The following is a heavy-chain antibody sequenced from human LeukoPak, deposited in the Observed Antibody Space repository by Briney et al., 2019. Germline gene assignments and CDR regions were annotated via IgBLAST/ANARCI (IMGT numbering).Heavy chain of an antibody. CDR1: GYSFISYW. Sequence: KSGESLKISCEGSGYSFISYWIAWVRQMPGKGLEWMGFIYPADSDTRYSPSFQGQVTISADKSISTAYLQWSSLKASDTAIYYCARGEATTRSFGSWGQGTLVTVSS. CDR2: IYPADSDT. CDR3: ARGEATTRSFGS. D-gene: IGHD4-17*01. V-gene: IGHV5-51*01. J-gene: IGHJ4*02.